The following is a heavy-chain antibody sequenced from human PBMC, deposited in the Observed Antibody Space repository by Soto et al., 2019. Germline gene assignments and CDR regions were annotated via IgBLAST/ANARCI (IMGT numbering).Heavy chain of an antibody. V-gene: IGHV1-69*06. CDR2: IIPIFGTA. CDR3: ARDVGDYDFWSGYLEPPYYGMDV. J-gene: IGHJ6*02. CDR1: GGTFSSYA. D-gene: IGHD3-3*01. Sequence: GASVKVSCKASGGTFSSYAISWVRQAPGQGLEWMGGIIPIFGTANYAQKFQGRVTITADKSTSTAYMELSSLRSEDTAVYYCARDVGDYDFWSGYLEPPYYGMDVWGQGTTVTVS.